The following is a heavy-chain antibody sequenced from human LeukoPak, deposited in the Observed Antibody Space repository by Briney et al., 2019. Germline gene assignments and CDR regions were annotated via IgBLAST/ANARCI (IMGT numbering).Heavy chain of an antibody. V-gene: IGHV1-69*04. CDR1: GGTFSSYA. Sequence: GASVKVSCKASGGTFSSYAISWVRQAPGQVLEWMGRIIPILGIANYAQKFQGRVTITADKSTSTAYMELSSLRSEDTAVYYCARVSSNSRGDYFDYWGQGTLVTVSS. D-gene: IGHD4-23*01. J-gene: IGHJ4*02. CDR2: IIPILGIA. CDR3: ARVSSNSRGDYFDY.